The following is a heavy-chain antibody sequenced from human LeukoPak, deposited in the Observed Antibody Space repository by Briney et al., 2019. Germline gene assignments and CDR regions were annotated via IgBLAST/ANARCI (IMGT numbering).Heavy chain of an antibody. CDR1: GFAFNAYT. D-gene: IGHD6-19*01. Sequence: GGSLRLSCAASGFAFNAYTIHWVHQAPGKGLEWVAVISFDGVNDHYADSVKGRFTISSDNSKNTLYLQMNSLRAEDAAVYYCARDLGDSSGWDGEDYWGQGTLVTVSS. CDR2: ISFDGVND. CDR3: ARDLGDSSGWDGEDY. V-gene: IGHV3-30*04. J-gene: IGHJ4*02.